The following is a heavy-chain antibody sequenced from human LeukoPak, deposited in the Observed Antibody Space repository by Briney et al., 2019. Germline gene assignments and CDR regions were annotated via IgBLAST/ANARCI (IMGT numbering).Heavy chain of an antibody. J-gene: IGHJ1*01. D-gene: IGHD3-10*01. CDR2: IRSKANNYAT. CDR3: TFGSGSSH. CDR1: GFTFSGSA. V-gene: IGHV3-73*01. Sequence: GGSLRLSCAASGFTFSGSAMHWVRQSSGKGLEWVGRIRSKANNYATAYAASVTGRFTIPRDDSKNTAYLQMNSLKTEDTAMYYCTFGSGSSHWGQGTLVTVSS.